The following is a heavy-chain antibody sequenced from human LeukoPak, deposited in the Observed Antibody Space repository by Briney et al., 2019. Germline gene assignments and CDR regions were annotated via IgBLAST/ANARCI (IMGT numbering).Heavy chain of an antibody. J-gene: IGHJ5*02. CDR3: ARVQRYCSSTSCPIDL. Sequence: SETLSLTCTVSGGSISSYYWSWIRQPPRKGLEWIGYIYYSGDTTYNPSLNSRVTIALDAPKQQFSLKLNSVTAADTAVYYCARVQRYCSSTSCPIDLWGQGTLVTVSS. CDR2: IYYSGDT. CDR1: GGSISSYY. V-gene: IGHV4-59*01. D-gene: IGHD2-2*01.